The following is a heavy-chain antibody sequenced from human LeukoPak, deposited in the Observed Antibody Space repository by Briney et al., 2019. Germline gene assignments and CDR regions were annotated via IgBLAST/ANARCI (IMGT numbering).Heavy chain of an antibody. Sequence: SETLSLTCTVSGDSISSNYWSWIRQPPGKGLEWIGFIYYTGSTNYHPSLKSRVTISVDTSKNQFSLKLSSVTAADTAVYYCARGVVVVPAAISNWFDPWGQGTLVTVSS. CDR3: ARGVVVVPAAISNWFDP. V-gene: IGHV4-59*08. D-gene: IGHD2-2*01. CDR1: GDSISSNY. CDR2: IYYTGST. J-gene: IGHJ5*02.